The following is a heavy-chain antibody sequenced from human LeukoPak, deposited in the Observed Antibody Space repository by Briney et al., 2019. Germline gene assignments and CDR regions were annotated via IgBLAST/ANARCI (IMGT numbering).Heavy chain of an antibody. CDR3: AKDLFYSSSWYSAFDI. Sequence: GGSLRLSCAASGFTFSSYSMNWVRQAPGKGLEWVAVISYDGSNKYYADSVKGRFTISRDNSKNTLYLQMNSLRAEDTAVYYCAKDLFYSSSWYSAFDIWGQGTMVTVSS. CDR2: ISYDGSNK. CDR1: GFTFSSYS. V-gene: IGHV3-30*18. D-gene: IGHD6-13*01. J-gene: IGHJ3*02.